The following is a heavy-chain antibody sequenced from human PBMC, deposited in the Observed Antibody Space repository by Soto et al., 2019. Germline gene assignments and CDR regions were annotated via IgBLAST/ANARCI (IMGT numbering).Heavy chain of an antibody. Sequence: PVKVSCKASGYTFTSHCMHWVRQAPAQAHEWTGIINPSGGSTSYAQKFQGRVTMTRDTSTTAVYMELSSLRSDVTAVYYCARGYSSSWYFDYWGQGTLVTVSS. CDR3: ARGYSSSWYFDY. CDR2: INPSGGST. V-gene: IGHV1-46*01. J-gene: IGHJ4*02. D-gene: IGHD6-13*01. CDR1: GYTFTSHC.